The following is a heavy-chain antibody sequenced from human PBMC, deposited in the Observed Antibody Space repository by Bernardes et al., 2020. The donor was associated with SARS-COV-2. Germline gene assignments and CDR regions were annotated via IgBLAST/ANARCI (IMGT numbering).Heavy chain of an antibody. J-gene: IGHJ4*02. CDR1: GGSISSSSYY. CDR3: ARGGSRATWIQLWFSPPFDY. CDR2: IYYSGST. V-gene: IGHV4-39*01. D-gene: IGHD5-18*01. Sequence: LSLTCTVSGGSISSSSYYWGWIRQPPGKGLEWIGSIYYSGSTYYNPSLKSRVTISVDTSKNQFSLKLSSVTAADTAVYYCARGGSRATWIQLWFSPPFDYWGQGTLVTVS.